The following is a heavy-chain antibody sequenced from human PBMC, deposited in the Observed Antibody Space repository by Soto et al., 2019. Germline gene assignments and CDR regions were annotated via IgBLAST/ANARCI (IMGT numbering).Heavy chain of an antibody. Sequence: QVQLVQSGAEVKQPGSSVKVSCKASGGTFSSYAISWVRQAPGQGLEWMGGIIPIFGTANYAQKFQGRVTITADESTSTAYMELSSLRSEDTAVYYCASCPRIAAAALYGMDVWGQGTTVTVSS. CDR2: IIPIFGTA. D-gene: IGHD6-13*01. CDR3: ASCPRIAAAALYGMDV. V-gene: IGHV1-69*12. CDR1: GGTFSSYA. J-gene: IGHJ6*02.